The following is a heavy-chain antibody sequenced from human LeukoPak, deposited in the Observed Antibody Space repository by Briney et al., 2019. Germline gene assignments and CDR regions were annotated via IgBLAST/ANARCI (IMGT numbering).Heavy chain of an antibody. CDR3: ARDRNGDYGDY. CDR2: IKHDGSEK. J-gene: IGHJ4*02. CDR1: GFTFTTYW. D-gene: IGHD1-1*01. Sequence: GGSLRLSCAASGFTFTTYWMSWVRQAPGKGLEWVANIKHDGSEKFYVDSVKGRFTISRDNAKNSLYLQMNSLRAEDTAVYYCARDRNGDYGDYWGQGTLVTVSS. V-gene: IGHV3-7*01.